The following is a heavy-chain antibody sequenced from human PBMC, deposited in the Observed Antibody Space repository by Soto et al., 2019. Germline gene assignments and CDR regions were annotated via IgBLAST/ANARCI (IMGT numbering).Heavy chain of an antibody. Sequence: QVQLVESGGGVVQPGRSLRLSCAASGFTFSSYGMHWVRQAPGKGLEWVAVISYDGSNKYYADSVKGRFTISRDNSKNTLYLQMNSLRAEDTAVYYCAKALRQWLVLDYYGMDVWGQGTTVTVSS. CDR2: ISYDGSNK. CDR3: AKALRQWLVLDYYGMDV. V-gene: IGHV3-30*18. D-gene: IGHD6-19*01. J-gene: IGHJ6*02. CDR1: GFTFSSYG.